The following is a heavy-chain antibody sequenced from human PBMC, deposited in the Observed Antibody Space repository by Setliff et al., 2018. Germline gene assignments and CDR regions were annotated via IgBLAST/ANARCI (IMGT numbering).Heavy chain of an antibody. CDR1: GGTFSSYA. Sequence: ASVKVSCKASGGTFSSYAISWVRQAPGQGLEWMGGIIPIFGTANYAQKFQGRVTITADESTSTAYMELSSLRSEDTAVYYCARVTMIVLSRRAFDIWGQGTMVTVSS. V-gene: IGHV1-69*13. CDR3: ARVTMIVLSRRAFDI. J-gene: IGHJ3*02. D-gene: IGHD3-22*01. CDR2: IIPIFGTA.